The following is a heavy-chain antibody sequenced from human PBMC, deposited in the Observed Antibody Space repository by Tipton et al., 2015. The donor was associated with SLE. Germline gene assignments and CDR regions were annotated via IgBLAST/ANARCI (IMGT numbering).Heavy chain of an antibody. CDR3: ARYGDAFDI. Sequence: TLSLTCTVSGGSISSYYWSWIRQPPGKGLEWIGSIYYSGSTYYNPSLKSRVTMSLDTSKNQFSLRLSSVTAADTAMYYCARYGDAFDIWGQGTMVTVSS. D-gene: IGHD4-17*01. J-gene: IGHJ3*02. CDR1: GGSISSYY. V-gene: IGHV4-59*01. CDR2: IYYSGST.